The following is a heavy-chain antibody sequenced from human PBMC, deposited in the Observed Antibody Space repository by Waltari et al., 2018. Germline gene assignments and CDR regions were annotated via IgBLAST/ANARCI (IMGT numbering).Heavy chain of an antibody. D-gene: IGHD2-15*01. Sequence: QVQLVQSGAEVKKPGSSVKVSCKASGGTFSSYAISWVRQAPGQGLEWMGGIIPIFGTANYAQKFQGRVTITADKSTSTANMELSSLRSEDTAVYYCARERTGYCSGGSCPLGYWGQGTLVTVSS. CDR3: ARERTGYCSGGSCPLGY. V-gene: IGHV1-69*14. CDR2: IIPIFGTA. CDR1: GGTFSSYA. J-gene: IGHJ4*02.